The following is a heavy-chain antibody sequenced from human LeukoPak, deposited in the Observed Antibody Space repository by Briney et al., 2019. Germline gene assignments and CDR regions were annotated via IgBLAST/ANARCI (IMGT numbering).Heavy chain of an antibody. Sequence: GGSLRLSCAASGFTFSSYAMTWVRQAPGKGLEWVSAISGSGSSTYYADSVKGRFTISRDSSKNTLYLQMNGLRAEDTAVYYCAKAGHPPAYCSSTSCYLGSWGQGTLVTVSS. V-gene: IGHV3-23*01. J-gene: IGHJ5*02. CDR1: GFTFSSYA. CDR2: ISGSGSST. D-gene: IGHD2-2*01. CDR3: AKAGHPPAYCSSTSCYLGS.